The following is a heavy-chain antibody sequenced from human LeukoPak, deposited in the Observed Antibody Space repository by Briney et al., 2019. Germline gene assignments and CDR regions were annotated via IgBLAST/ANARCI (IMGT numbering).Heavy chain of an antibody. Sequence: SETLSLTCTVSGGSINNYFWSWIRQPAGKGLEWIGRIFTSGSTNYNPSLKSRVTMSVDTSKNQFSLKLSSVTAADTAVYYCARDSSGYLESFDYWGQGTLVTVSS. CDR3: ARDSSGYLESFDY. D-gene: IGHD3-22*01. CDR2: IFTSGST. J-gene: IGHJ4*02. V-gene: IGHV4-4*07. CDR1: GGSINNYF.